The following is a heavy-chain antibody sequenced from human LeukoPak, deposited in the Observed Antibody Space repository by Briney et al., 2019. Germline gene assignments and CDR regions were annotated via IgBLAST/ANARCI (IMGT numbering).Heavy chain of an antibody. J-gene: IGHJ4*02. CDR2: ISSSATSK. V-gene: IGHV3-23*01. D-gene: IGHD6-13*01. CDR1: GFPFGSHA. Sequence: PGGSLRLSCAASGFPFGSHAMKWVRQAPGKGLEWVSVISSSATSKYYIDSVADRFTIARDKSDNTLYLQMNSLRAEDTALYYCTKDQTTRLSSSWYLYFDHWGQGTLVTVSS. CDR3: TKDQTTRLSSSWYLYFDH.